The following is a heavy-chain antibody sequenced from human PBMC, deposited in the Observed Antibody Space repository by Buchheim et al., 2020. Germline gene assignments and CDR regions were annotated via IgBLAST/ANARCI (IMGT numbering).Heavy chain of an antibody. J-gene: IGHJ6*02. Sequence: QVQLVESGGGVVQPGRSLRLSCAASGFTFSSYGMHWVRQAPGKGLEWVAVISYDGSNKYYADSVKGRFTISRDNSKNTLYLQMNSLRAEDTAVYYGAKELYGTGWWRRYYYGMDVWGQGTT. CDR2: ISYDGSNK. V-gene: IGHV3-30*18. CDR1: GFTFSSYG. D-gene: IGHD6-19*01. CDR3: AKELYGTGWWRRYYYGMDV.